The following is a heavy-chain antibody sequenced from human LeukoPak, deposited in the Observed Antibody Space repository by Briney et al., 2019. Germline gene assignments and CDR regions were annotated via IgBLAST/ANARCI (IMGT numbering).Heavy chain of an antibody. D-gene: IGHD6-13*01. V-gene: IGHV1-18*01. J-gene: IGHJ6*03. Sequence: ASVKVSCKASGYTFTSYGISWVRQAPGQGLEWVGWISAYNGNTNYAQKLQGRVTMTTYTSTSTAYMELRSLRSDDTAVYCFASTSAAAGRDYYYYYMDVWGKGTTVTVSS. CDR1: GYTFTSYG. CDR3: ASTSAAAGRDYYYYYMDV. CDR2: ISAYNGNT.